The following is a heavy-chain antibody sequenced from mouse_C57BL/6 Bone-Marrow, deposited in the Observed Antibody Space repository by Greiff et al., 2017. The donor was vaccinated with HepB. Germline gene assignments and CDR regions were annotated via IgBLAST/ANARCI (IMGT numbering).Heavy chain of an antibody. D-gene: IGHD1-1*01. Sequence: DVMLVESGGGLVQPGGSLKLSCAASGFTFSDYGMAWVRQAPRKGPEWVAFISNLAYSIYYADTVTGRFTISRENAKNTLYLEMSSLRSEDTAMYYCARQGHYYGSRTGGFAYWGQGTLVTVSA. J-gene: IGHJ3*01. CDR3: ARQGHYYGSRTGGFAY. V-gene: IGHV5-15*01. CDR1: GFTFSDYG. CDR2: ISNLAYSI.